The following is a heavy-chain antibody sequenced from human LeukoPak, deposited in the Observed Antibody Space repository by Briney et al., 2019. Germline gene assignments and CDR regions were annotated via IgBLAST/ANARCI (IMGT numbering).Heavy chain of an antibody. D-gene: IGHD4-17*01. CDR3: ARSNGDYIYAFDM. V-gene: IGHV3-48*01. Sequence: PGGSLRLSCAASGFTFSSYSMNWVRQAPGKGLEWVSYISSSSSTIYYADSVKGRFTISRDNAKNSLYLQMNSLRAEDTAVYYCARSNGDYIYAFDMWGQGTMVTVSS. CDR2: ISSSSSTI. CDR1: GFTFSSYS. J-gene: IGHJ3*02.